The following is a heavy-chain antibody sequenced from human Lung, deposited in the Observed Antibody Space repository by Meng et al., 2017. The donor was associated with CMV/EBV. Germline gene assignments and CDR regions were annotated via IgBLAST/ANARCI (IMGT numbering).Heavy chain of an antibody. J-gene: IGHJ4*01. Sequence: GASLKISCAASGFTFSTNWMDWVRQTPGKGLEWVANINPDGSEKYYVGSVEGRFTISRDNGKTLLSLEMISLRAEDTGVYYCSRTLDHWGQGTLVTVYS. CDR2: INPDGSEK. CDR1: GFTFSTNW. CDR3: SRTLDH. V-gene: IGHV3-7*01.